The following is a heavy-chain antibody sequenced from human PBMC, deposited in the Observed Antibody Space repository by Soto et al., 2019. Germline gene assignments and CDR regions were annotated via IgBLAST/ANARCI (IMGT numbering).Heavy chain of an antibody. CDR1: GGSISSSSYY. CDR2: IYYSGST. V-gene: IGHV4-39*01. J-gene: IGHJ4*02. D-gene: IGHD3-22*01. Sequence: SETLSLTCTVSGGSISSSSYYWGWIRQPPGKGLEWIGSIYYSGSTYYNQSLKSRVTISVDTSKNQFSLKLSSVTAADTAVYYCARLGGYDSSGYYRNWGQGTLVTVSS. CDR3: ARLGGYDSSGYYRN.